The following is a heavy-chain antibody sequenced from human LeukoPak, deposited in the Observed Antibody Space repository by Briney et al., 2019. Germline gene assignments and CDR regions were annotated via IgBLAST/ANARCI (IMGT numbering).Heavy chain of an antibody. CDR3: AKLRSPGDFDY. J-gene: IGHJ4*02. Sequence: SETLSLTCTVSGGSISGSGYCWVWLRQPPGKGLEWIATIYYTGSTYYNPSLKSRVTTSVDTSKNQFSLRLNSVTAADTAMYYCAKLRSPGDFDYWGQGTLVTVSS. D-gene: IGHD1-26*01. CDR2: IYYTGST. CDR1: GGSISGSGYC. V-gene: IGHV4-39*07.